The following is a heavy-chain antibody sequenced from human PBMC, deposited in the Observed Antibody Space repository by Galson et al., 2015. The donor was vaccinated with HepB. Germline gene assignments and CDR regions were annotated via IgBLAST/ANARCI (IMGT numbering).Heavy chain of an antibody. D-gene: IGHD4-17*01. CDR1: GYTFTSYG. Sequence: SVKVSCKASGYTFTSYGISWVRQAPGQGLQWMGWISAYNTNTNYAQKLQGRVTLTTDTSTSTAYMELRSLRSDDTAVYYCARADYGDYHWFDPRGQGTLVTVSS. CDR3: ARADYGDYHWFDP. CDR2: ISAYNTNT. J-gene: IGHJ5*02. V-gene: IGHV1-18*04.